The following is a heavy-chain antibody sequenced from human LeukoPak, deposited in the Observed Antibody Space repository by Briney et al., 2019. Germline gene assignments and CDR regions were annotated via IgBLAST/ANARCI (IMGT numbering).Heavy chain of an antibody. CDR3: ARAHSGSKYYFDY. CDR1: GGSFSGYY. CDR2: INHSGST. V-gene: IGHV4-34*01. J-gene: IGHJ4*02. D-gene: IGHD1-26*01. Sequence: SETLSLTCAVYGGSFSGYYWSWIRQPPGKGLEWIGEINHSGSTNYNPSLKSRVTISVDTSKNQFSLKLSSVTAADTAVYYCARAHSGSKYYFDYWGQGTLVTVSS.